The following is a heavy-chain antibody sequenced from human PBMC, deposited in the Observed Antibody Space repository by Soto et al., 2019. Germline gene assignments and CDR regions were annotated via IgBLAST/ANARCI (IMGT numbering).Heavy chain of an antibody. D-gene: IGHD2-21*01. CDR1: GGSFSSGSYY. CDR2: IYYSGST. V-gene: IGHV4-61*01. Sequence: PXATLSLPCTVSGGSFSSGSYYWSWIRQPPGKGLEWIGYIYYSGSTNYNPSLKSRVTISVDTSKNQFSLKLSSVTAADTAVYYCARDRIDWQRDYYYYGMDVWGQGTTVTVSS. CDR3: ARDRIDWQRDYYYYGMDV. J-gene: IGHJ6*02.